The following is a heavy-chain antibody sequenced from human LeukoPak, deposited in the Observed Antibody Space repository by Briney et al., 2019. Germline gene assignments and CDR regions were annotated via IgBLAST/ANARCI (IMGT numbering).Heavy chain of an antibody. Sequence: SETLSLTCAVSGASISAYYWTWIRQPPGKGLEWVGYIHYSGTTNYNPSLKNRVTISLDTSKNQFSLNLSSVTATDTAVYYCARMGGYSGYATHWGQGTLVTVSS. D-gene: IGHD5-12*01. J-gene: IGHJ4*02. CDR3: ARMGGYSGYATH. CDR1: GASISAYY. CDR2: IHYSGTT. V-gene: IGHV4-59*08.